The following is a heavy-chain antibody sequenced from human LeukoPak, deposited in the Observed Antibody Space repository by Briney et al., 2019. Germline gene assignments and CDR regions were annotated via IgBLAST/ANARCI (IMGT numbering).Heavy chain of an antibody. V-gene: IGHV4-4*07. J-gene: IGHJ4*02. CDR2: MYTSGST. CDR3: ARDNCIGGSCFTLDY. Sequence: SETLSLTCTVYGGSINSYYWSWIRQPAGKGLEWIGRMYTSGSTNYNPSLKRRVTMSVDTSKNQFSLKLSSVTAADTAVYYCARDNCIGGSCFTLDYWGQGTLVTVSS. CDR1: GGSINSYY. D-gene: IGHD2-15*01.